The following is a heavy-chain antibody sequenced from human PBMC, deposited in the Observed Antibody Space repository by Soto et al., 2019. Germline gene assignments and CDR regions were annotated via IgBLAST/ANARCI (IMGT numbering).Heavy chain of an antibody. V-gene: IGHV3-64*01. J-gene: IGHJ4*02. CDR2: ISSNGGST. Sequence: EVQLVESGGGLVQPGGSLRLSCAASGLTFSSYAMHWVRQAPGKGLEYVSVISSNGGSTNYANSVKGRFTISRDNSKNTLYLQMGSLRAEDMVVYDCARGGRGYEFDYWGQGTLVTVSS. CDR3: ARGGRGYEFDY. D-gene: IGHD5-12*01. CDR1: GLTFSSYA.